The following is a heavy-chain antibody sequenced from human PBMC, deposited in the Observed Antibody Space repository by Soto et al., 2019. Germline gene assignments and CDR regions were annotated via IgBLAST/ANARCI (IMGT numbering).Heavy chain of an antibody. CDR3: AREWRTNYGDYGNFDY. CDR2: ISYDGSNK. Sequence: QVQLVESGGGVVQPGRSLRLSCAASGFTFSSYGMHWVRQAPGKGLEWVAVISYDGSNKYYADSVKGRFTISRDNSKNTLYLQMNSLRAEDTAVYYCAREWRTNYGDYGNFDYWGQGTLVTVSS. J-gene: IGHJ4*02. V-gene: IGHV3-30*03. D-gene: IGHD4-17*01. CDR1: GFTFSSYG.